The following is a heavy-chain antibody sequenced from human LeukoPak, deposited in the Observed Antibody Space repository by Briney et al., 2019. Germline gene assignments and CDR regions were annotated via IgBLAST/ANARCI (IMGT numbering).Heavy chain of an antibody. CDR2: FDPEDGET. V-gene: IGHV1-24*01. D-gene: IGHD5-18*01. CDR3: ATGLKDTAMVLDY. J-gene: IGHJ4*02. CDR1: GYTLTELP. Sequence: ASVKVSCKVSGYTLTELPMHWVRQAPGKGLEWMGGFDPEDGETIYAQKFQGRVTMTEDTSTDTAYMELSSLRSEDTAVYYCATGLKDTAMVLDYWGQGTLVTVSS.